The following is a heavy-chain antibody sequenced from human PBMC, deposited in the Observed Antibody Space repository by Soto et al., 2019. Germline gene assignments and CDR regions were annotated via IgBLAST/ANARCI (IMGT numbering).Heavy chain of an antibody. CDR3: ARGRVAVPGAALWNYYAMDV. Sequence: GGSLRLSCAASEFTFSDYEINWVRQAPGKGLEWVSYISSSGTTIYYSDPVKGRFTISRDNAQNSLYLQMNGLRAEDTAVYYCARGRVAVPGAALWNYYAMDVWGQGTTVTVSS. CDR2: ISSSGTTI. V-gene: IGHV3-48*03. J-gene: IGHJ6*02. CDR1: EFTFSDYE. D-gene: IGHD2-2*01.